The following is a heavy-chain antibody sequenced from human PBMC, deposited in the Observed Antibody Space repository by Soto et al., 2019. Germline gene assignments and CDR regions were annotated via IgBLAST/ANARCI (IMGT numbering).Heavy chain of an antibody. CDR2: VYHTGRT. J-gene: IGHJ4*02. CDR1: GGSISSSNW. V-gene: IGHV4-4*02. D-gene: IGHD3-3*01. Sequence: SETLSLTCAISGGSISSSNWWSWVRQPPGKGLEWIGYVYHTGRTSYNPSLKGRVSISMDTSKNQFSLNLDSVTAADTAVYFCARDFAYFDSWGQGTLVTVSS. CDR3: ARDFAYFDS.